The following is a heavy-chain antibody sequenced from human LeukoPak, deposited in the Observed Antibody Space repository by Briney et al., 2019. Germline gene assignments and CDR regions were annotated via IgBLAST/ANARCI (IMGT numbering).Heavy chain of an antibody. CDR1: GGSIGSYY. V-gene: IGHV4-59*01. J-gene: IGHJ6*02. CDR3: ARGTTPYYYYYGMDV. Sequence: PSETLSLTCTVSGGSIGSYYWSWTRQPPGKGLEWIGYIYNSGSTNYNPSLKSRVTISVDTSKNQFSLKLSSVTAADTAAYYCARGTTPYYYYYGMDVWGQGTTVTVSS. D-gene: IGHD4-11*01. CDR2: IYNSGST.